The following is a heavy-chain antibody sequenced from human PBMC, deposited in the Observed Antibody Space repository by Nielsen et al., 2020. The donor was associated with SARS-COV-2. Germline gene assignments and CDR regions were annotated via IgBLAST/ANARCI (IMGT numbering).Heavy chain of an antibody. Sequence: GESLKISCAASGFTFSSYSMNWVRQAPGKGLEWVSYISSSSSYIYYADSVKGRFTISRDNAKNSLYLQMNSLRAEDTAVYYCASLYSSSWYFDYWGQGTLVTVSS. D-gene: IGHD6-13*01. CDR3: ASLYSSSWYFDY. V-gene: IGHV3-21*05. CDR2: ISSSSSYI. CDR1: GFTFSSYS. J-gene: IGHJ4*02.